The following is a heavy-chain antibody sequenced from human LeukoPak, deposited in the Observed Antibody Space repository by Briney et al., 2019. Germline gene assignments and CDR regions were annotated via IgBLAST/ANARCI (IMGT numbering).Heavy chain of an antibody. J-gene: IGHJ4*02. CDR1: GGSNSSYY. CDR3: ARDPNSWFGEFDY. D-gene: IGHD3-10*01. V-gene: IGHV4-4*07. Sequence: PSETLSLTCTVSGGSNSSYYWSWMRQPAGKGREWIERIYTSGSTNYNPSLKSRVTMSVDTSKNQFSLKLSSVTAADTAVYYCARDPNSWFGEFDYWGQGTLVTVSS. CDR2: IYTSGST.